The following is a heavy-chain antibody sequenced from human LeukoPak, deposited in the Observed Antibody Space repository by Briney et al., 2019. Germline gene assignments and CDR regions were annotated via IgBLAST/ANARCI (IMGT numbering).Heavy chain of an antibody. J-gene: IGHJ1*01. D-gene: IGHD6-19*01. CDR1: TFRISSYV. V-gene: IGHV3-23*01. CDR2: GSATGGGT. Sequence: GGSLRLSCRASTFRISSYVLSWVRLAPGKGLEWVSSGSATGGGTDYADSVKGRFIISRDNSKNTLYLQMNSLRAEDTAVYYCAKGEWLVRAEYFQHWGQGTLVTVSS. CDR3: AKGEWLVRAEYFQH.